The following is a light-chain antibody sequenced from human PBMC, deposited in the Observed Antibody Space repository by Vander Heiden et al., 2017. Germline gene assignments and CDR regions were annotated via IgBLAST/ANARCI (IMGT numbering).Light chain of an antibody. CDR1: QSIRSF. CDR2: GAS. J-gene: IGKJ3*01. Sequence: DIQMTQSPSSLSASLGDRVTITCRASQSIRSFLNWYQQKPGKAPKLLIYGASSLHSGVPSRFSGSGSGTDFTLTISSLQPEDFASYYRQQSYSTPHTFGPGTKVDI. CDR3: QQSYSTPHT. V-gene: IGKV1-39*01.